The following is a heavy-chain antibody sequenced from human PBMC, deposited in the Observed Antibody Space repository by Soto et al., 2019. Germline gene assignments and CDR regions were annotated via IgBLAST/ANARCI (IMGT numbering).Heavy chain of an antibody. CDR2: VYYRGRS. CDR1: GGSVTNSSYY. CDR3: VSQRTTVPTQAYFDY. J-gene: IGHJ4*02. Sequence: SETLSLTCTVSGGSVTNSSYYWGWIRQSPGKGLEWIGSVYYRGRSYSKSSVKSRVTISVDMSKNRFSLSLNSVTASDTAVYFCVSQRTTVPTQAYFDYWGPGALVTVSS. D-gene: IGHD4-17*01. V-gene: IGHV4-39*01.